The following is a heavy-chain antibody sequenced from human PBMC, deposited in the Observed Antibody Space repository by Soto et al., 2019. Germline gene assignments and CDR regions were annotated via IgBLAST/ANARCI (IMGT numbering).Heavy chain of an antibody. CDR3: ARGVDTAMVKDWFDP. J-gene: IGHJ5*02. V-gene: IGHV4-34*01. D-gene: IGHD5-18*01. CDR1: GGSFSGYY. Sequence: SETLSLTCAVYGGSFSGYYWSWIRQPPGKGLEWIGEINHSGSTNYNPPLKSRVTISVDTSKNQFSLKLSSVTAADTALYYCARGVDTAMVKDWFDPWGQGTLVTVS. CDR2: INHSGST.